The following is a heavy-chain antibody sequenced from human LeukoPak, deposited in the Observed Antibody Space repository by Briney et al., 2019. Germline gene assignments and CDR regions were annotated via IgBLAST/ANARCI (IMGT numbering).Heavy chain of an antibody. CDR3: AREEVPYSYGFGDAFDI. J-gene: IGHJ3*02. CDR2: IYYGGLT. V-gene: IGHV4-59*01. D-gene: IGHD5-18*01. CDR1: GSSISSYY. Sequence: SETRSLTWTVFGSSISSYYWSWIRQPPGKGLDWIGYIYYGGLTNYTPSLTSRVTISVDTSQNQFSLKLSSLTAADTAVYYCAREEVPYSYGFGDAFDIWGQGTMVTVSS.